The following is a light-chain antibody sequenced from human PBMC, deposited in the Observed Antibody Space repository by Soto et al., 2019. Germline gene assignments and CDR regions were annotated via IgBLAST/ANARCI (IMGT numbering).Light chain of an antibody. CDR3: MQRLEFPLT. Sequence: IVMTQTPLSLPVTPGEPASISCRSSHSLLDRGDGNIYLDWYVQKPGQSPQLLIYTVSYRAPGVPDRFSGIGSGTDFTLQISRVEADDVGVYYCMQRLEFPLTFGGGTKVDIK. V-gene: IGKV2-40*01. CDR1: HSLLDRGDGNIY. CDR2: TVS. J-gene: IGKJ4*01.